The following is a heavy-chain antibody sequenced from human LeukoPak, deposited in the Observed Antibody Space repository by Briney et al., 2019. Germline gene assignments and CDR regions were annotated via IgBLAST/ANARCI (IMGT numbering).Heavy chain of an antibody. V-gene: IGHV4-34*01. D-gene: IGHD2-8*02. CDR3: ALTDYYYYHGMDV. CDR1: GRSFSGYY. J-gene: IGHJ6*02. Sequence: SETLSLTCAVYGRSFSGYYWSWIRQPPGKGLEWIGEINHSGSTNYNPSLKSRVTISVDTSKNQFSLKLSSVTAADTAVYYCALTDYYYYHGMDVWGQGTTVTVSS. CDR2: INHSGST.